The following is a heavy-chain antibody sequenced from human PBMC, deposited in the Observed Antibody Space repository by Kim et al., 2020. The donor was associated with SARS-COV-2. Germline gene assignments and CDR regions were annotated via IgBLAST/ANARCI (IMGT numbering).Heavy chain of an antibody. CDR2: ISGSGGST. Sequence: GGSLRLSCAASGFTFSSYAMSWVRQAPGKGLEWVSAISGSGGSTYYADSVKGRFTISRDNSKNTLYLQMNSLRAEDTAVYYCAKDLPTAWVVGTNYYYYYGMDVWGQGTTVTVSS. CDR1: GFTFSSYA. V-gene: IGHV3-23*01. J-gene: IGHJ6*02. D-gene: IGHD2-8*01. CDR3: AKDLPTAWVVGTNYYYYYGMDV.